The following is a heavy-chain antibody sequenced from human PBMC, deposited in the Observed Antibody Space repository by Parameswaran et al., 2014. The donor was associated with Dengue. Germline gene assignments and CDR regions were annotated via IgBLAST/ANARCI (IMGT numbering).Heavy chain of an antibody. D-gene: IGHD6-13*01. J-gene: IGHJ4*02. Sequence: PGASVKVSCKASGGTFSSNVIRWVRQAPGQGLEWMGGIIPIFGTANYAQKFQGRVTITADESTSTAYMEVTSLRSEDTAVYYCHVAAAVTEPLDYWGQGTLVTVSS. CDR1: GGTFSSNV. CDR2: IIPIFGTA. CDR3: HVAAAVTEPLDY. V-gene: IGHV1-69*13.